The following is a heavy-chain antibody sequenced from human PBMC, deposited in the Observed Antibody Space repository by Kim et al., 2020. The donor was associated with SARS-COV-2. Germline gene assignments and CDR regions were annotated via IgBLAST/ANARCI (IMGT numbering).Heavy chain of an antibody. V-gene: IGHV3-7*03. CDR1: GFTFSDYW. J-gene: IGHJ4*02. CDR3: AGRPPDVYYFGVFDY. D-gene: IGHD3-3*01. CDR2: IKQDGRET. Sequence: GGSLRLSCAASGFTFSDYWMNWVRQAPGKGLEWVATIKQDGRETYYVDSVKGRFTISRDNAKSSLYLQMSSLRAEDTAVYYCAGRPPDVYYFGVFDYWGQGTLVTVSS.